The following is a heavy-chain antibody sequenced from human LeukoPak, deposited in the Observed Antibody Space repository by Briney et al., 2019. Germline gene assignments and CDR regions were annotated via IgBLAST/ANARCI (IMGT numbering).Heavy chain of an antibody. V-gene: IGHV3-30*18. D-gene: IGHD2-15*01. Sequence: GGSLRLSCAASGFTFSSYGMHWVRQAPGKGLEWVAVISYDGSNKYYADSVKGRFTISRDNSKNTLYLQMNSLRAEDTAVYYCAKDQSSVVVVAATPVYWGQGTLVTVSS. CDR2: ISYDGSNK. J-gene: IGHJ4*02. CDR3: AKDQSSVVVVAATPVY. CDR1: GFTFSSYG.